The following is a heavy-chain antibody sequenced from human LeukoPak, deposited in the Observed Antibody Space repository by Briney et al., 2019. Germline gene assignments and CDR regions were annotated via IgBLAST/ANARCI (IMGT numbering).Heavy chain of an antibody. Sequence: GASVKVSCKASGYTFTGYYMHWVRQAPGQGLEWMGWIYPNSGGTNYTQTFQGRVTMTRDTSISTAYMELSRLRFDDTAVYYCARDPYYTNSFDYWGQGTLVTVSS. J-gene: IGHJ4*02. V-gene: IGHV1-2*02. CDR3: ARDPYYTNSFDY. D-gene: IGHD2/OR15-2a*01. CDR1: GYTFTGYY. CDR2: IYPNSGGT.